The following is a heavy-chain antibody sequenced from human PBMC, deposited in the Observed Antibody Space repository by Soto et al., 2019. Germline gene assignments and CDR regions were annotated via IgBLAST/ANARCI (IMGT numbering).Heavy chain of an antibody. J-gene: IGHJ6*02. V-gene: IGHV3-21*01. Sequence: GGSLRLSCAVSGFTFSNYYIHWVRQAPGKGLEWVSSIRSGRDTFYADSVKGRFSISRDDATSSVSLQMNSLRGEDTAVYFCAREETAWPLAYCFDVCRQGTTVP. CDR1: GFTFSNYY. D-gene: IGHD2-21*02. CDR3: AREETAWPLAYCFDV. CDR2: IRSGRDT.